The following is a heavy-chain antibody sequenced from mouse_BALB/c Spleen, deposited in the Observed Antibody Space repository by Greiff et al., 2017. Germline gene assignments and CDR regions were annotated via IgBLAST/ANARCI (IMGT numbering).Heavy chain of an antibody. D-gene: IGHD2-1*01. Sequence: VQLQQSGAELVKPGASVKLSCKASGYTFTSYWMHWVKQRPGQGLEWIGEINPSNGRTNYNEKFKSKATLTVDKSSSTAYMQLSSLTSEDSAVYYCARGDGNYVGYAMDYWGQGTSVTVSS. V-gene: IGHV1S81*02. CDR1: GYTFTSYW. CDR3: ARGDGNYVGYAMDY. J-gene: IGHJ4*01. CDR2: INPSNGRT.